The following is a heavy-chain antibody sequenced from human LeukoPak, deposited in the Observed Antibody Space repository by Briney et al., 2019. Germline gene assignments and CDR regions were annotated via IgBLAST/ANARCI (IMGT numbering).Heavy chain of an antibody. Sequence: ASVKVSSKASGYTFTSYDISWVRQAPAQGLEGMGWISAYNGNTNFAQNLQGRVTMTTDTSTSTAYMELRSLRSDDTAVYYCARGSTTGTTTDYWGQGTLVTVSS. CDR2: ISAYNGNT. V-gene: IGHV1-18*01. CDR3: ARGSTTGTTTDY. CDR1: GYTFTSYD. D-gene: IGHD1-1*01. J-gene: IGHJ4*02.